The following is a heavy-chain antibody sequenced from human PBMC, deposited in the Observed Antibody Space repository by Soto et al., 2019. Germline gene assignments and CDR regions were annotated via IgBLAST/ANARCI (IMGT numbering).Heavy chain of an antibody. Sequence: EVQLLESGGGLVQPRGSLRLSCAASGFTFSSYAMSWVRQAPGKGLEWVSAISGSGGSTYYADSVKGRFTISRDNSKNTLYLQMNSLRAEDTAVYYCAKDPRDIVATIWHYWGQGTLVTVSS. D-gene: IGHD5-12*01. J-gene: IGHJ4*02. V-gene: IGHV3-23*01. CDR1: GFTFSSYA. CDR3: AKDPRDIVATIWHY. CDR2: ISGSGGST.